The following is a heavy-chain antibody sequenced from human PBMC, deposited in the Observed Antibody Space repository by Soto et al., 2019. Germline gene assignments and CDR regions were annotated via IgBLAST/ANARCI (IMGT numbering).Heavy chain of an antibody. CDR1: GYTFTSYY. V-gene: IGHV1-46*01. Sequence: QVQLVQSGAEVKKPGASVKVSCKASGYTFTSYYMHWVRQAPGQGLEWMGIINPSGGSTSYAQKFQGRVTMTRATSTSTVYMEMSSLRSEDTAVYYCARAYVDTAMVYYYYYGRDVWGQGTTVTVSS. J-gene: IGHJ6*02. D-gene: IGHD5-18*01. CDR3: ARAYVDTAMVYYYYYGRDV. CDR2: INPSGGST.